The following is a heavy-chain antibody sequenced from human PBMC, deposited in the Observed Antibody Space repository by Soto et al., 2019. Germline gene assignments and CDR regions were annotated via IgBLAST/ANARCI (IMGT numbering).Heavy chain of an antibody. CDR3: ARIPYYDFWSGYYRAFDI. Sequence: HPWWSLRLSCASSGFTFSSYWMSWVRQAPGKGLEWVANIKQYGSEKYYVDSVKGRFTISRDNAKNSLYLQMNSLRAEDTAVYYCARIPYYDFWSGYYRAFDIWGQGTMVTVSS. CDR2: IKQYGSEK. D-gene: IGHD3-3*01. J-gene: IGHJ3*02. CDR1: GFTFSSYW. V-gene: IGHV3-7*01.